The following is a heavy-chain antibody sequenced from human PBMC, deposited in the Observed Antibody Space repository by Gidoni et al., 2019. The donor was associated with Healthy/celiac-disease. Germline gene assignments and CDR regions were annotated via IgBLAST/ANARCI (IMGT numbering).Heavy chain of an antibody. V-gene: IGHV1-2*02. Sequence: VQLVQSGAEVKKPGASVKVSCKASGYTFTGYYMHCVRQAPGRGLEWMGWINPTRGSTHYAQKFQGRVTMTRDTSISTAYMELSRLRSDDTAVYYCAVAKTLLMDTDLNFWGQGTLVTVSS. CDR3: AVAKTLLMDTDLNF. CDR1: GYTFTGYY. J-gene: IGHJ4*02. CDR2: INPTRGST. D-gene: IGHD2-8*02.